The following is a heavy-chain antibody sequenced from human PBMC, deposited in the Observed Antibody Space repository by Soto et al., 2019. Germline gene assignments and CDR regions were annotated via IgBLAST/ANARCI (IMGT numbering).Heavy chain of an antibody. CDR3: ARDSRSGGRFDY. J-gene: IGHJ4*02. Sequence: GGSLRLSCAASGFTFSSYSMNWVRQAPGKGLEWVSSISSSSSYIYYADSVKGRFTISRDNAKNSLYLQMNSQRAEDTAVYYCARDSRSGGRFDYWGQGTLVTVSS. D-gene: IGHD2-15*01. CDR1: GFTFSSYS. V-gene: IGHV3-21*01. CDR2: ISSSSSYI.